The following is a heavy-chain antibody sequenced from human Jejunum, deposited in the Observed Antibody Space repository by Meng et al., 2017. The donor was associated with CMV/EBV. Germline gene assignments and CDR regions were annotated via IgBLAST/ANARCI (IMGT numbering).Heavy chain of an antibody. Sequence: SGSTFGSVGLHWVRQAPGKGLEWVAFLQFDGNDKYYADSVKGRFTISRDDSKNTLFLQMNSLRAEDTAVYYCAKALGQNHRYRFDYWGRGTLVTVSS. V-gene: IGHV3-30*02. CDR1: GSTFGSVG. D-gene: IGHD1-14*01. CDR2: LQFDGNDK. CDR3: AKALGQNHRYRFDY. J-gene: IGHJ4*02.